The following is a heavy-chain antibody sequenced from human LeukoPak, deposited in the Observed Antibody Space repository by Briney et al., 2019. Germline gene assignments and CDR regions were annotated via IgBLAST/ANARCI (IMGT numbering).Heavy chain of an antibody. CDR1: GFTFSDHY. J-gene: IGHJ4*02. Sequence: GSLRLSCAASGFTFSDHYMSWIRQPPGKGLEWIGEINHSGSTNYNPSLKSRVTISVDTSKNQFSLKLSSVTAADTAVYYCARDYGFLDYWGQGTLVTVSS. CDR3: ARDYGFLDY. CDR2: INHSGST. D-gene: IGHD3-10*01. V-gene: IGHV4-34*01.